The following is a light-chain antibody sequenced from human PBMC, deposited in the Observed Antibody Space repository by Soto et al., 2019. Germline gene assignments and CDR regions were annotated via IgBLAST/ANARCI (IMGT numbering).Light chain of an antibody. V-gene: IGLV2-14*01. Sequence: QSALTQPASVSGSPGQSITISCTGASSDVGGYNYVSWYQQHPGTAPKLMIYDVSNRPSGVSNRFSGSKSGNTASLTISGLQAEDEADYYCSSYTSSSRVFGGGTKVTVL. CDR1: SSDVGGYNY. CDR3: SSYTSSSRV. CDR2: DVS. J-gene: IGLJ3*02.